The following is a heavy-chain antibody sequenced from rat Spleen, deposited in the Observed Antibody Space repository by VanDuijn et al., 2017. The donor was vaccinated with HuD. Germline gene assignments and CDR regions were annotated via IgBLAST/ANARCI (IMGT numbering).Heavy chain of an antibody. Sequence: EVQLVESGGGLVQPGRSLKLSCAASGFTFSNYGMHWIRQPPTKGLEWVATISPSGGSPSYRYSLKGRPTIPRVNAKSTLDPTKDSRRSEDTATYYCATDRGDTTDYWFAYWGQGTLVTVSS. J-gene: IGHJ3*01. CDR2: ISPSGGSP. D-gene: IGHD1-6*01. CDR1: GFTFSNYG. V-gene: IGHV5-19*01. CDR3: ATDRGDTTDYWFAY.